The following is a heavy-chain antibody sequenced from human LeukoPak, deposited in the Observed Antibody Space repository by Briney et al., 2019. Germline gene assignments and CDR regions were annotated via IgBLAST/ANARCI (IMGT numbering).Heavy chain of an antibody. J-gene: IGHJ4*02. CDR1: GYTFTHYY. V-gene: IGHV1-2*02. D-gene: IGHD6-19*01. CDR3: ARDPYPKYSTGWYSNY. CDR2: IYPNNGAT. Sequence: GASVKVSCKASGYTFTHYYIHWLRQAPGHGPEWMGWIYPNNGATFYAQTFQGRVMMTTDASIHTTYIELTSLRSDDTAVYYCARDPYPKYSTGWYSNYWGQGTLVTVSS.